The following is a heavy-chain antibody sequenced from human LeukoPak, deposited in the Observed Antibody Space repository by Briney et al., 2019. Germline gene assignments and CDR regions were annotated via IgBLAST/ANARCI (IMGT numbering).Heavy chain of an antibody. Sequence: GGSVRLSCAASGFTFGDFAMTWVRQVPGKGLEWVSTIRGSGLNSYYADSVKGRFTISRDSSKSTLYLQMNSLRAEDTAVYYCAKEGSSGWYSALGYWGQGTLVTVSS. CDR1: GFTFGDFA. CDR2: IRGSGLNS. V-gene: IGHV3-23*01. CDR3: AKEGSSGWYSALGY. J-gene: IGHJ4*02. D-gene: IGHD6-19*01.